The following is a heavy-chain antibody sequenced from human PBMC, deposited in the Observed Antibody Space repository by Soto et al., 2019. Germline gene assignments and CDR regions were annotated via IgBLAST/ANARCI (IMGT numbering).Heavy chain of an antibody. Sequence: GGSLRLSCAAPGFPFRSYAMHWGRQAPGKGLEWVAVISYDGSIKYYADSVKGRFTISRDNSKNTLYLQMNSLRAEDTAVYYCASYWNYGSIDYWGQGTLVTVSS. CDR1: GFPFRSYA. CDR2: ISYDGSIK. D-gene: IGHD1-7*01. J-gene: IGHJ4*02. V-gene: IGHV3-30-3*01. CDR3: ASYWNYGSIDY.